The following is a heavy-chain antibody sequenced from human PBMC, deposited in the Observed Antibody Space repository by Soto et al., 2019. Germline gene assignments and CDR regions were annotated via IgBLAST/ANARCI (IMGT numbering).Heavy chain of an antibody. J-gene: IGHJ1*01. CDR3: ARGTGTTIYSQH. Sequence: SETLSLTCAVYGGSFSGYYWSWIRQPPGKGLEWIGEINHSGSTNYNPSLKSRVTISVDTSKNQFSLKLSSVTAADTAVYYCARGTGTTIYSQHWGQGTLVTVSS. CDR2: INHSGST. D-gene: IGHD1-7*01. V-gene: IGHV4-34*01. CDR1: GGSFSGYY.